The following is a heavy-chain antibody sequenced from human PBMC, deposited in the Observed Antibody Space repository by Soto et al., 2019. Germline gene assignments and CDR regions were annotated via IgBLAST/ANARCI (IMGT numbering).Heavy chain of an antibody. CDR3: ARHGASVYDSSSWYQGWFDP. Sequence: RGESLKISCKGSGYSFTSYWISWVRQMPGKGLEWMGRIDPSDSYTNYSPSLQGHVTISADKSISTAYLQWSSLKASDTAMYYCARHGASVYDSSSWYQGWFDPWGQGTLVTVSS. CDR1: GYSFTSYW. CDR2: IDPSDSYT. D-gene: IGHD6-13*01. J-gene: IGHJ5*02. V-gene: IGHV5-10-1*01.